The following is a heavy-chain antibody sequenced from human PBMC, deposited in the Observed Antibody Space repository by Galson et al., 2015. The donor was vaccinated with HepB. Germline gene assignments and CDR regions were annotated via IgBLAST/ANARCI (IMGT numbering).Heavy chain of an antibody. Sequence: SLRLSCAASGFTFSSYSMNWVRQAPGKGLEWVSYISSSSSTIYYADSVKGRFTISRDNAKNSLYLQMNSLRAEDTAVYYCARERSGWYPDYWGQGTLVTVSS. CDR1: GFTFSSYS. CDR3: ARERSGWYPDY. D-gene: IGHD6-19*01. CDR2: ISSSSSTI. J-gene: IGHJ4*02. V-gene: IGHV3-48*04.